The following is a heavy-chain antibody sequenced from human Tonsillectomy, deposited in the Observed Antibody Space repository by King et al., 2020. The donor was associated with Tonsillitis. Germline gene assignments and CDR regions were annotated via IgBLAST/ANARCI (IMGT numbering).Heavy chain of an antibody. Sequence: QVQLVESGAEVKKPGASVKVSCKASGYTFTAYYMYWVRQAPGQGLEWMGWINPNSGGANYAQKFQGRVTMTRDTSISTAYMELSRLRSDDTAVYYCARGPWVYASSSVAFWGQGTLVTVSS. CDR1: GYTFTAYY. D-gene: IGHD6-6*01. V-gene: IGHV1-2*02. J-gene: IGHJ4*02. CDR3: ARGPWVYASSSVAF. CDR2: INPNSGGA.